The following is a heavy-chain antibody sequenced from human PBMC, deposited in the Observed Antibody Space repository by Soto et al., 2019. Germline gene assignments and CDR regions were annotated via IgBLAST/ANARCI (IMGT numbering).Heavy chain of an antibody. CDR3: ARTAGDSGYAQTRSGMDV. Sequence: ASVKVSCKASGYTFTGYYMHWVRQAPGQGLEWMGWINPNSGGTNYAQKFQGWVTMTRDTSISTAYMELSRLRSDDTAVYYCARTAGDSGYAQTRSGMDVWGQGTTVTVSS. CDR1: GYTFTGYY. D-gene: IGHD5-12*01. J-gene: IGHJ6*02. CDR2: INPNSGGT. V-gene: IGHV1-2*04.